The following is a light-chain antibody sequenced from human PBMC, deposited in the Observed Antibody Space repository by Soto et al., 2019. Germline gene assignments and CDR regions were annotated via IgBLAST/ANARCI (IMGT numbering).Light chain of an antibody. V-gene: IGKV3-20*01. CDR2: AAS. CDR1: QSVTVNS. CDR3: QQYGDSPLT. Sequence: EVLLTQSPSTLSLSPGEGGTLSFGASQSVTVNSLAWYQQKPGQAPRLLIYAASTRAAAVPDRFTGSGSGTDFALTISRLEPEDFGVYYCQQYGDSPLTSGPGTKVDI. J-gene: IGKJ3*01.